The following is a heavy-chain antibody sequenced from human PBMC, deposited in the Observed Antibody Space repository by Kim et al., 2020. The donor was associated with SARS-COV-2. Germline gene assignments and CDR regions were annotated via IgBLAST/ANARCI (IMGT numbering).Heavy chain of an antibody. CDR3: ASGTWGDSSGWYRGYFDY. CDR1: GFTFNDHA. CDR2: ISEDGDSE. J-gene: IGHJ4*02. D-gene: IGHD6-19*01. Sequence: GGSLRLSCTASGFTFNDHAMHWVRLAPGKRPEWVALISEDGDSEYYGDSVKGRFTISRDNGKNSLYLHMNSLRPEDTALYYCASGTWGDSSGWYRGYFDYWGQGTRVTVSS. V-gene: IGHV3-43*02.